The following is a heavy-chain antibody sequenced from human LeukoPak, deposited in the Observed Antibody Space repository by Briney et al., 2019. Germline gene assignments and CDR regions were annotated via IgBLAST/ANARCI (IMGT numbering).Heavy chain of an antibody. CDR2: IFYTGSA. D-gene: IGHD3-10*01. Sequence: SETLSLNCTVSGGSMNSRSYYWGWIRQPPGKGLEFIGSIFYTGSAYYNPSLKSRVSISVDTSKSHFSLNLISVTAADTALYYCASLFYFGSGSFPTYWGLGTLVTVSS. CDR3: ASLFYFGSGSFPTY. J-gene: IGHJ4*02. V-gene: IGHV4-39*01. CDR1: GGSMNSRSYY.